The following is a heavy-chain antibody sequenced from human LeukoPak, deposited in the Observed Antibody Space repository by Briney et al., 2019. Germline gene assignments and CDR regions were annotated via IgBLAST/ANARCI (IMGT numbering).Heavy chain of an antibody. V-gene: IGHV1-18*01. CDR3: ARGVVRGPKLYYFDY. CDR2: ISAYNGNT. J-gene: IGHJ4*02. Sequence: ASVKVSCKASGYTFTSYGISWVRQAPGQGLEWMGWISAYNGNTNYAQKLQGRVTMTTDTSTSTAYMELRSLRSDDTAVYYCARGVVRGPKLYYFDYWGQGTLVTVSS. D-gene: IGHD3-10*01. CDR1: GYTFTSYG.